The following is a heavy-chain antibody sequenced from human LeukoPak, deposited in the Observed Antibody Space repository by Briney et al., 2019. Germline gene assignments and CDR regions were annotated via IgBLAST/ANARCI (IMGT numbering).Heavy chain of an antibody. CDR2: INHSGST. Sequence: SETLSLTCAVYGGSFSGYYWSWIRQPPGKGLEWIGEINHSGSTNYNPSLKSRVTISVDTSKNQFSLKLSSVTAADTAVYYCARVRHGSLLLLSWFDPWGQGTLVTVSS. D-gene: IGHD1-26*01. CDR1: GGSFSGYY. CDR3: ARVRHGSLLLLSWFDP. J-gene: IGHJ5*02. V-gene: IGHV4-34*01.